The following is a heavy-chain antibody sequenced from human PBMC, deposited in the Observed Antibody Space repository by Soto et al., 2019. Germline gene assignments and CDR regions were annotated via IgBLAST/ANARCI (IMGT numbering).Heavy chain of an antibody. CDR1: GGTFSSYA. V-gene: IGHV1-69*13. CDR2: IIPIFGTA. D-gene: IGHD2-15*01. CDR3: ASPLYCSGGSCYSRAAFDI. J-gene: IGHJ3*02. Sequence: SVKVSCKASGGTFSSYAIGWVRQAPGQGLEWMGGIIPIFGTANYAQKFQGRVTITADESTSTAYMELSSLRSEDTAVYYCASPLYCSGGSCYSRAAFDIWGQGTMVTVSS.